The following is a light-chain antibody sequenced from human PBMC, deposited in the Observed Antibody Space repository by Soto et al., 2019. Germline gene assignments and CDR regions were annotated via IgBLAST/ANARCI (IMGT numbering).Light chain of an antibody. CDR3: QNYNSAPRT. V-gene: IGKV1-27*01. J-gene: IGKJ1*01. CDR2: AAS. Sequence: DIQMTQSPSSLSASVGDRVTITCRASQGINNYLAWYQQRPGKVPKLLIYAASTLQSGGPSRFRGSRSGTDFTLTISSLQPQDVATYYCQNYNSAPRTFGQGTQVEI. CDR1: QGINNY.